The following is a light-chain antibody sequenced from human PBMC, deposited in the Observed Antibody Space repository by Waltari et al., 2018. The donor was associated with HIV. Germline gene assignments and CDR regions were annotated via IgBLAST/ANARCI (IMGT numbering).Light chain of an antibody. Sequence: EIVMTQSPVTLSVSRGARSTLSCRARKSVGINLAWDLQKPGQAPRPLIYGASTRATGVPARFSGSGSGTEFTRTISSLQSEDFAVYYCQHYNHWFWTFGQGTKVEIK. CDR2: GAS. J-gene: IGKJ1*01. CDR3: QHYNHWFWT. CDR1: KSVGIN. V-gene: IGKV3-15*01.